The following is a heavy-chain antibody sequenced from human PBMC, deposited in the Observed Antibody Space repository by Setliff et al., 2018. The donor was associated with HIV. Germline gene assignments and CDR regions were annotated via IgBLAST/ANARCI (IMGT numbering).Heavy chain of an antibody. CDR2: ISTSGRT. D-gene: IGHD1-7*01. J-gene: IGHJ4*02. V-gene: IGHV4-61*09. CDR3: ARQGRPGELIGLDY. Sequence: KASETLSLTCTVSGGSISSGNYYWSWIRQPAGKGLEWIGHISTSGRTNYNPSLMSRLTISVDTSKNQFSLKLSSVTAADSAVYYCARQGRPGELIGLDYWGRGTLVTVSS. CDR1: GGSISSGNYY.